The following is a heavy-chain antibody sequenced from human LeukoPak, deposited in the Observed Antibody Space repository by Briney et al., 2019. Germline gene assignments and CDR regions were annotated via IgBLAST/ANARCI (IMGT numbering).Heavy chain of an antibody. Sequence: GGSLRLSCAASGFTFSSHAMSWVRQAPGKGLEWVSIITSGSGTTYYADSVKGRFIISRDISKNTLFLQMNSLRAEDTAVYYCAKGGVPGTHYFDYWGQGTLVTVSS. J-gene: IGHJ4*02. CDR1: GFTFSSHA. CDR2: ITSGSGTT. V-gene: IGHV3-23*01. D-gene: IGHD6-19*01. CDR3: AKGGVPGTHYFDY.